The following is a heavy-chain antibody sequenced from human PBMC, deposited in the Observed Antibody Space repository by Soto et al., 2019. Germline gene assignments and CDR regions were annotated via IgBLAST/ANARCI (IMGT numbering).Heavy chain of an antibody. D-gene: IGHD6-6*01. CDR3: ARASHNSSSYYYYYGMDV. V-gene: IGHV1-2*04. CDR1: GYTFTGYY. J-gene: IGHJ6*02. CDR2: INPNSGGT. Sequence: QVQLVQSGAEVKKPGASVKVSCKASGYTFTGYYMHWVRQAPGQGLEWMGWINPNSGGTNYAQKCQGWVPMTRDTSISTAYMELSRLRSDDTAVYYCARASHNSSSYYYYYGMDVWGQGTTVTVSS.